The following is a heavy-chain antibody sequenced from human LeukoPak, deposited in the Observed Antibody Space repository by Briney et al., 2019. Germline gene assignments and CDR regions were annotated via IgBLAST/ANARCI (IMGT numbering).Heavy chain of an antibody. Sequence: GESLKISCKGSGYSFTSYWIGWVRQMAGKGLEWMGIIYPGDSDTSYSPSFQGQVTISADKSISTAYLQWSSLKTSDTAMYYCARLRISMVRGVILPRDNWFDPWGQGTLVTVSS. J-gene: IGHJ5*02. D-gene: IGHD3-10*01. CDR2: IYPGDSDT. V-gene: IGHV5-51*01. CDR3: ARLRISMVRGVILPRDNWFDP. CDR1: GYSFTSYW.